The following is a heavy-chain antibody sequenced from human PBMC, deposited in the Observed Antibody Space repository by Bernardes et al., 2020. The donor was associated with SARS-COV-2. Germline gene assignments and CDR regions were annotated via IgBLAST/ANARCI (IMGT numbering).Heavy chain of an antibody. Sequence: ASVKVSCKASGYTFSSFSISWVRQAPGQGLEWMGWVSADSGNTNYEQSLQARVTMTTDTTRNTGYMELRGLTSNDTAVYYCARDQGYGGIDYWGQGPLVTVSS. D-gene: IGHD3-16*01. CDR2: VSADSGNT. CDR3: ARDQGYGGIDY. CDR1: GYTFSSFS. J-gene: IGHJ4*02. V-gene: IGHV1-18*04.